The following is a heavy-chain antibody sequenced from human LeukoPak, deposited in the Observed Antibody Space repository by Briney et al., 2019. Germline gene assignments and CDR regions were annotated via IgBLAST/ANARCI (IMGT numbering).Heavy chain of an antibody. CDR2: MNPNSGNT. D-gene: IGHD3-10*01. CDR3: ARDTMVRATWRLDYYYYGMDV. V-gene: IGHV1-8*01. J-gene: IGHJ6*02. CDR1: GYTFTSYD. Sequence: ASVKVSCKASGYTFTSYDINWVRQATGQGLEWMGWMNPNSGNTGYAQKFQGRVTMTRNTSISTAHMELSSLRSEDTAVYYCARDTMVRATWRLDYYYYGMDVWGQGTTVTVSS.